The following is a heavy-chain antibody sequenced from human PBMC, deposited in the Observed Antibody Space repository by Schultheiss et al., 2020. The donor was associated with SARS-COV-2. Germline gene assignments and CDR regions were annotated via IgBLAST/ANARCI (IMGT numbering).Heavy chain of an antibody. J-gene: IGHJ6*02. CDR1: GYIFTNNW. D-gene: IGHD7-27*01. V-gene: IGHV5-10-1*01. CDR2: IDPSDSYT. CDR3: ARLSTGDHWLVDYYYGMDV. Sequence: GGSLRLSCQGSGYIFTNNWISWVRQMPGKGLEWMGRIDPSDSYTNYSPSFQGHVTISADKSVSTAYLQWSSLKASDTAIYYCARLSTGDHWLVDYYYGMDVWGQGTTVTVSS.